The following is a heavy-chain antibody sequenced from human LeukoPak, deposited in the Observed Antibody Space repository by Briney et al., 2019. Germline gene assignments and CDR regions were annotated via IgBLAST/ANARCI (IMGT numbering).Heavy chain of an antibody. D-gene: IGHD1-26*01. CDR3: AREVDSGSYRPSYYFDY. J-gene: IGHJ4*02. CDR1: GFTVSSNY. CDR2: IYSGGST. Sequence: GGSVRLSCAASGFTVSSNYMSWVRQAPGKGLEWVSVIYSGGSTYYADSVKGRFTISRDNSKNTLYLQMNSLRAEGTAVYYCAREVDSGSYRPSYYFDYWGQGTLVTVSS. V-gene: IGHV3-53*01.